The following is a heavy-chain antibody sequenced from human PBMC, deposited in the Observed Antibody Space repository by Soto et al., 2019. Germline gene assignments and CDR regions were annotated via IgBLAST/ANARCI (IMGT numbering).Heavy chain of an antibody. Sequence: QITLKESGPTLVKPTQTLTLTCTFSGFSLSTSGVGVGWIRQPPGKALEWLALIYWDDDKRYSPSLKSRLTSTNDTSKNQVVITMTNMDPVDTATYYCAHSWYFSGGSCYYTYYLDYWGQGTLVTFAS. J-gene: IGHJ4*02. CDR1: GFSLSTSGVG. CDR2: IYWDDDK. D-gene: IGHD2-15*01. V-gene: IGHV2-5*02. CDR3: AHSWYFSGGSCYYTYYLDY.